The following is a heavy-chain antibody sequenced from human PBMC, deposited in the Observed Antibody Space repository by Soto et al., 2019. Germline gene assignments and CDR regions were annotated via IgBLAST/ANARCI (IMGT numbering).Heavy chain of an antibody. V-gene: IGHV3-23*01. CDR1: GFTFSSYA. CDR3: ASRGSGSYYDY. Sequence: EVQLLESGGGLVQPGGSLRLSCAASGFTFSSYAMRWVRQAPGKGLEWVSAISGSGGSTYYADSVKGRFTISRDNSKNTLYLQMHSLRAEDTAVYYCASRGSGSYYDYWGQGTLVTVSS. CDR2: ISGSGGST. J-gene: IGHJ4*02. D-gene: IGHD1-26*01.